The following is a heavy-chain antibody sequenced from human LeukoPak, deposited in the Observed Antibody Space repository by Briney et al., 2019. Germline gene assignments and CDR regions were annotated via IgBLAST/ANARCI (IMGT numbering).Heavy chain of an antibody. CDR2: ITSDGGST. D-gene: IGHD2-21*01. CDR3: ARVGWPGGDQSRYFDY. CDR1: GFTFSSYP. V-gene: IGHV3-64*01. Sequence: PGGSLRLSCVGSGFTFSSYPMHWVRQAPGKGLEYVSAITSDGGSTYYANSGEGRFTISRDNSKNTLYLQMGSLRPEDMAVYYFARVGWPGGDQSRYFDYWGQGTLVTVSS. J-gene: IGHJ4*02.